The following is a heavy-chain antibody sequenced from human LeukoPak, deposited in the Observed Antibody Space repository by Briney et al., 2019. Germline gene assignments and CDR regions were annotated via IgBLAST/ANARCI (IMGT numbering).Heavy chain of an antibody. CDR1: GFTLSNYN. D-gene: IGHD2-15*01. J-gene: IGHJ3*01. Sequence: QAGGSLRLSCAASGFTLSNYNMNWVRQAPGKGLEWVSYISTSSITKYYADSVKGRFTISRDNARNSLYLQMNSLRAEDTAVYYCARDLVGPFRRSPTNAFDVWGQGTMVTVSS. V-gene: IGHV3-48*01. CDR2: ISTSSITK. CDR3: ARDLVGPFRRSPTNAFDV.